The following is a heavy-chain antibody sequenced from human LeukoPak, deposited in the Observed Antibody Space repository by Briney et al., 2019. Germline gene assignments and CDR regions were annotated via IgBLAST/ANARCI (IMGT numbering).Heavy chain of an antibody. J-gene: IGHJ6*02. CDR2: IYYSGST. V-gene: IGHV4-31*03. CDR1: GGSISSGGYY. D-gene: IGHD6-19*01. CDR3: ARGVDSSGWYGMDV. Sequence: SETLSLTCTVSGGSISSGGYYWSWIRQHPGKGLEWIGYIYYSGSTYYNPSLKSRVTISVDTSKNQFSLKLSSVTAADTAVYYCARGVDSSGWYGMDVWGQGTTVTVSS.